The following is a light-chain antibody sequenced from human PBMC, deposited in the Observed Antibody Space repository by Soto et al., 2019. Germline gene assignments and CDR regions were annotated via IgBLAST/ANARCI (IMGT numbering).Light chain of an antibody. J-gene: IGKJ2*03. V-gene: IGKV1-5*01. CDR1: QSISFW. CDR3: QQYNSFAPYS. CDR2: DAS. Sequence: DIQMTQSPSTLSASVGDRVTITCRSSQSISFWLAWYQQKPGKAPNLLIYDASTLYSGVPSRFSGSRSGTEFTLTISSLQPDDFASYYCQQYNSFAPYSFGQGNKLEI.